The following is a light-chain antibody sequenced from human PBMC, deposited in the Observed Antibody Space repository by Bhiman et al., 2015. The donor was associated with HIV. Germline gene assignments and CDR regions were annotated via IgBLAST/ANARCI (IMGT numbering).Light chain of an antibody. CDR1: SSDVGDYNF. CDR3: QSYDSSLSGSWV. J-gene: IGLJ3*02. CDR2: DVI. Sequence: QSALTQPASVSGSPGQSITISCTGTSSDVGDYNFVSWYQQHPGKAPKLVIYDVIKRPSGVSSRFSGSKSGNTASLTISGLQAEDEAVYYCQSYDSSLSGSWVFGGGTKLTVL. V-gene: IGLV2-14*03.